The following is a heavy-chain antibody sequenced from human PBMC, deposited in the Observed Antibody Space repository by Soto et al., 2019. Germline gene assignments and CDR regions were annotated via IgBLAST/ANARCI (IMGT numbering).Heavy chain of an antibody. V-gene: IGHV4-38-2*02. CDR1: GYSISSGSC. D-gene: IGHD6-19*01. CDR3: ARVHVMVVAGSTFDY. J-gene: IGHJ4*01. Sequence: SETLSLTCTVSGYSISSGSCWAWIRQPPGKGPEWIASIYHGGTTFYNPSLKSRITISVDTSNNQFSLKLTSVTAADTAVYYCARVHVMVVAGSTFDYWGHGTLVTVSS. CDR2: IYHGGTT.